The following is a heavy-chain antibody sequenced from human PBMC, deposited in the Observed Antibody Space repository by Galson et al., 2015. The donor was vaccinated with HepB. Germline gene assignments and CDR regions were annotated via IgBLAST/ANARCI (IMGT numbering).Heavy chain of an antibody. CDR3: VKDRNFVVVTATVLFDY. Sequence: SLRLSCAASGFTFSSYAMHWVRQAPGKGLEYVSAISSNGGSTYYADSVKGRFTISRDNSKNTLYLQMSSLRAEDTAVYYCVKDRNFVVVTATVLFDYWGQGTLVTVSS. V-gene: IGHV3-64D*06. CDR1: GFTFSSYA. D-gene: IGHD2-21*02. J-gene: IGHJ4*02. CDR2: ISSNGGST.